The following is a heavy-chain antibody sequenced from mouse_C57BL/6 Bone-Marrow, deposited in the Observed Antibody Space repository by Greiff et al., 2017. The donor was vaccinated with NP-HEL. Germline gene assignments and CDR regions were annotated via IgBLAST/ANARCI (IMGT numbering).Heavy chain of an antibody. J-gene: IGHJ4*01. CDR2: IRYDGSN. CDR1: GYSITSGYY. D-gene: IGHD3-1*01. V-gene: IGHV3-6*01. CDR3: AREGRSPRGEYAMEY. Sequence: EVQLLESGPGLVKPSQSLSLTCSVTGYSITSGYYWNWIRQFPGNNLAWMGYIRYDGSNNYNHSLKSGTSTPRKSSKNQFFLKLISVTTADTSTYYVAREGRSPRGEYAMEYWGQGTSVTVSA.